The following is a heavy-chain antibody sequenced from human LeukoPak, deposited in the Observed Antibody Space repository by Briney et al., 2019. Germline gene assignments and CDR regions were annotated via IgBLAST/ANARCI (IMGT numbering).Heavy chain of an antibody. Sequence: PGGSLRLSCAGSGFTFSTYAMSWVRQAPGKGLEWVSTISGSGGTTYYADSVKGRFTISRDNSKNTLYLQMNSLRAEDTAVYYCAKSGGSYLLFLDYWGQGTLVTVSS. CDR3: AKSGGSYLLFLDY. D-gene: IGHD1-26*01. V-gene: IGHV3-23*01. J-gene: IGHJ4*02. CDR1: GFTFSTYA. CDR2: ISGSGGTT.